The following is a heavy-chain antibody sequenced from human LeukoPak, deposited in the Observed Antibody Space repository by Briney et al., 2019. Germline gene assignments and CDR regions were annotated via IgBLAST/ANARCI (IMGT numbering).Heavy chain of an antibody. CDR2: ISSSSSYI. Sequence: GGSLRLSCAASGFTFSSYSMNWVRQAPGKGLEWVSSISSSSSYIYYADSVKGRFTISRGNAKNSLYLQMNSLRAEDTAVYYCATTRIVGASYYFDYWGQGTLVTVSS. J-gene: IGHJ4*02. D-gene: IGHD1-26*01. CDR1: GFTFSSYS. V-gene: IGHV3-21*01. CDR3: ATTRIVGASYYFDY.